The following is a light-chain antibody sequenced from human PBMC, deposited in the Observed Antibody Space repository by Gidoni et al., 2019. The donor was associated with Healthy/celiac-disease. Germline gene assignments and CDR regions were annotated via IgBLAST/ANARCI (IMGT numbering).Light chain of an antibody. J-gene: IGLJ3*02. Sequence: QSALTQPASVSGSPGPSITISCTGTSSDVGGYNYVSWYQQHPGKAPKLMIYDVSNRPSGVSNRFSGSKSGNTASLTISGLQAEDEADYYCSSDTSSSRVFGGGTKLTVL. V-gene: IGLV2-14*03. CDR1: SSDVGGYNY. CDR3: SSDTSSSRV. CDR2: DVS.